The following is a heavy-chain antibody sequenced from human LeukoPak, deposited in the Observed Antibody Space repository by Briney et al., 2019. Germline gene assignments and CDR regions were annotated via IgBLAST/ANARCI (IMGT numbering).Heavy chain of an antibody. V-gene: IGHV4-39*01. CDR2: IYYSGST. J-gene: IGHJ4*02. D-gene: IGHD7-27*01. CDR1: GFTFSSYW. CDR3: ARQRLGMGQNRVDY. Sequence: GSLRLSCAGSGFTFSSYWMSWVRQPPGKGLEWIGSIYYSGSTYYNPSLKSRVTISVDTSKNQFSLKLSSVTAADTAVYYCARQRLGMGQNRVDYWGQGTLVTVSS.